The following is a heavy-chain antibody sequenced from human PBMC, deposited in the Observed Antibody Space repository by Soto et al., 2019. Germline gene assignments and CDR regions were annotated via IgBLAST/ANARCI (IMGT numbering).Heavy chain of an antibody. CDR2: INSDGSST. CDR1: GFTFSSYW. V-gene: IGHV3-74*01. J-gene: IGHJ3*02. CDR3: ARDRGVYCSSASCYADGAFDI. Sequence: PGGSLRLSCAASGFTFSSYWMHWVRQAPGKGLVWVSRINSDGSSTSYADSVKGRFTLSRDNAKNTLYLQMNSLRAEDTAVYYCARDRGVYCSSASCYADGAFDIRVQGTMVTV. D-gene: IGHD2-2*01.